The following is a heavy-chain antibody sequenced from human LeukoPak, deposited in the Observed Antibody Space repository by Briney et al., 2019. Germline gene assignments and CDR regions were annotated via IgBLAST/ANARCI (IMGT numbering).Heavy chain of an antibody. D-gene: IGHD1-26*01. CDR1: GFTFSSYS. CDR3: ARGHSGYLDY. CDR2: ISSSRSYI. Sequence: GGSLRLSCAASGFTFSSYSMNWVRQAPGKGLEWVSSISSSRSYIYYADSVKGRFTISRDNAKNSLYLQMNSLRAEDTAVYYCARGHSGYLDYWGQGTLVTVSS. V-gene: IGHV3-21*01. J-gene: IGHJ4*02.